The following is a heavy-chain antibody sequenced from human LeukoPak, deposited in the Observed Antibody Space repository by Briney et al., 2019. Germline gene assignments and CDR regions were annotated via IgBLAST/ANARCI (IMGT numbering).Heavy chain of an antibody. D-gene: IGHD6-19*01. CDR3: ARDGSSGWHSEY. Sequence: PGGSLRLSCAASGFTVSSSYMSWVRQAPGRGLEWVSVIYSGGSTSYADSVKGRFTISRDNSKNMLYLQMNSLRGEDTGVYYCARDGSSGWHSEYWGQGTLATVSS. J-gene: IGHJ4*02. CDR2: IYSGGST. V-gene: IGHV3-66*01. CDR1: GFTVSSSY.